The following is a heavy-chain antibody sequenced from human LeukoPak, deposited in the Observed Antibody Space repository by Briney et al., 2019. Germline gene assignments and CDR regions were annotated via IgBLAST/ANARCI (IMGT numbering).Heavy chain of an antibody. Sequence: GESLKISCKRSGYSFTSYWIGWVRQLPGKGLEWMGIIYPGDSDTRYSPSFQGQVTISADKSISTAYLQWSSLKASDTAMYYCARHVYSSGWYYFDYWGQGTLVTVSS. CDR1: GYSFTSYW. CDR3: ARHVYSSGWYYFDY. J-gene: IGHJ4*02. CDR2: IYPGDSDT. V-gene: IGHV5-51*01. D-gene: IGHD6-19*01.